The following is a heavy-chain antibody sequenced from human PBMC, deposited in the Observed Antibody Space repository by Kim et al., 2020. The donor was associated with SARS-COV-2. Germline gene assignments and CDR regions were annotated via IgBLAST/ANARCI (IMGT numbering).Heavy chain of an antibody. Sequence: SETLSLTCTVSGGSISSSSYYWGWVRQPPGKGLEWIGNMYYSGNTYYNPSLKSRVTISVDTSRKQFSLKLSSVTAADTAVYYCARAGYDVRDWYFDLLGR. V-gene: IGHV4-39*07. D-gene: IGHD3-22*01. CDR3: ARAGYDVRDWYFDL. J-gene: IGHJ2*01. CDR1: GGSISSSSYY. CDR2: MYYSGNT.